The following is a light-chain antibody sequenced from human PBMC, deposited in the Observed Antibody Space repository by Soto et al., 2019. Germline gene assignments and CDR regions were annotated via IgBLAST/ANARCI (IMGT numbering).Light chain of an antibody. Sequence: EIVLPQSPGTLSLSPGERATLSCRASQSLSSNYLAWYQQKPGQAPRLLVYGAASRATGIPDRFSGSGSGTDFTLTISRLEPEDFAVYYCQQHGTSPITYWQATGPAI. V-gene: IGKV3-20*01. CDR1: QSLSSNY. CDR3: QQHGTSPIT. CDR2: GAA. J-gene: IGKJ5*01.